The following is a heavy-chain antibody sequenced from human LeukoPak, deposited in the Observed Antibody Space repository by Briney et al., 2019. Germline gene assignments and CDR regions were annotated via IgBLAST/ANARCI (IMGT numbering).Heavy chain of an antibody. D-gene: IGHD2-2*02. CDR2: INSDGSIT. Sequence: GGSLRLSCAASGFALSRYWMHWVRQAPGKGLVWVSDINSDGSITRYADSVKGRFTISRDNAKNTLYLQMSSLRAEDTAVYYCASRDYTSSKYWGQGTLVTVSS. V-gene: IGHV3-74*01. CDR3: ASRDYTSSKY. CDR1: GFALSRYW. J-gene: IGHJ4*02.